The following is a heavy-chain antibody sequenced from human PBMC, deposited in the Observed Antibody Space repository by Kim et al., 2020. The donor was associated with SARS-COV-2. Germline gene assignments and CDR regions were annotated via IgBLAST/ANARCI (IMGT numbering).Heavy chain of an antibody. Sequence: GGSLRFSCAASGFTFSSYSMNWVRQAPGKGLEWVSYISSSSSTIYYADSVKGRFTISRDNAKNSLYLQMNSLRDEDTAVYYCARDAVGTYYDFWSGYLVGWFDPWGQGTLVTVSA. V-gene: IGHV3-48*02. CDR2: ISSSSSTI. CDR1: GFTFSSYS. CDR3: ARDAVGTYYDFWSGYLVGWFDP. J-gene: IGHJ5*02. D-gene: IGHD3-3*01.